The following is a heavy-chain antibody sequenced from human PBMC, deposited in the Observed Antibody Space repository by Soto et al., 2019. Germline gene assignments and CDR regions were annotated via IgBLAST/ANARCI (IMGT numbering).Heavy chain of an antibody. J-gene: IGHJ4*02. CDR3: ARDDLFVDNGLDH. V-gene: IGHV3-33*01. D-gene: IGHD1-1*01. CDR2: INDGREE. CDR1: GFSCSAHG. Sequence: QVQLVESGGGVVRPGTSLRLSCAATGFSCSAHGMHWVRQAPGKGLEWLAGINDGREEGYADSVRGRSTISRDHARNTLYLQTDNLRAEDSALYYCARDDLFVDNGLDHWGQGTLVTVSS.